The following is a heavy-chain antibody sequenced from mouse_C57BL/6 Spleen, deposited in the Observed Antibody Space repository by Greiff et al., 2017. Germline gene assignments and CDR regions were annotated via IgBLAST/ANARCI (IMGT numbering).Heavy chain of an antibody. CDR2: IYWDDDK. CDR1: GFSLSTSGMG. J-gene: IGHJ1*03. D-gene: IGHD2-3*01. CDR3: ARRRGDGYPNYWYFDV. V-gene: IGHV8-12*01. Sequence: QVTLKESGPGILQSSQTLSLTCSFSGFSLSTSGMGVSWIRQPSGKGLEWLAHIYWDDDKRYNPSLKSRLTISKDTSRNQVFLKITSVDTADTATYYCARRRGDGYPNYWYFDVWGTGTTVTVSS.